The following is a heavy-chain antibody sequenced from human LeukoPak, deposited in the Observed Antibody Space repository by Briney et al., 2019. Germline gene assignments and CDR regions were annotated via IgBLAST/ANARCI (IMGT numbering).Heavy chain of an antibody. CDR1: GGSISSYY. D-gene: IGHD1-26*01. J-gene: IGHJ3*02. V-gene: IGHV4-59*08. CDR2: IYYSGST. Sequence: SETLSLTCTVSGGSISSYYWSWIRQPPGKGLEWIGYIYYSGSTNYNPSLKSRVTISVDTSKNQFSLKLSSVTAADTAVYYCARPSRWELRNAFDIWGQGTMVTVSS. CDR3: ARPSRWELRNAFDI.